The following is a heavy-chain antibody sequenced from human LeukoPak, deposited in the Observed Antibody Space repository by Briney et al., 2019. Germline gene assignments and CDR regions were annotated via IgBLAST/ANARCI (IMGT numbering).Heavy chain of an antibody. V-gene: IGHV3-43*02. CDR1: WFTFYEFV. CDR3: VKEFRSGYYCRWFDP. J-gene: IGHJ5*02. D-gene: IGHD3-22*01. CDR2: ISGDRGST. Sequence: GGPLRLSCAPSWFTFYEFVVHCDRQAPGKGGEWFSLISGDRGSTYYADSVKGRFTSPRDNSKNSLYLQMNSLRTEDTALYYSVKEFRSGYYCRWFDPWGERTLVTVSS.